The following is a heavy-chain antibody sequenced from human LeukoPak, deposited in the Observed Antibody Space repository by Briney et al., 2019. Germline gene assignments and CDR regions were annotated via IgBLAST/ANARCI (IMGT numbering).Heavy chain of an antibody. CDR3: ARPKYGDAAYFAL. Sequence: SETLSLTCAVSGYSISSGYYWGWIRQPPGKGLEWIGSIYHSGNTYYNPSLKRRVTISVDTSKNQFFLKVTSVTAADAAVYYCARPKYGDAAYFALWGRGALVTVSS. V-gene: IGHV4-38-2*01. CDR2: IYHSGNT. J-gene: IGHJ2*01. CDR1: GYSISSGYY. D-gene: IGHD4-17*01.